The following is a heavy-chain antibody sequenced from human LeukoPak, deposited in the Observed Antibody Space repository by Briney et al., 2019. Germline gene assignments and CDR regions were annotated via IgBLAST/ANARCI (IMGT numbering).Heavy chain of an antibody. CDR1: GYTFTSYG. CDR2: ISAYNGNT. CDR3: ARDLWGAYYDILTGYYPAY. V-gene: IGHV1-18*01. J-gene: IGHJ4*02. Sequence: ASVKVSCKASGYTFTSYGISRVRQAPGQGLEWMGWISAYNGNTNYAQKLQGRVTMTTDTSTSTAYMELRSLRSDDTAVYYCARDLWGAYYDILTGYYPAYWGQGTLVTVSS. D-gene: IGHD3-9*01.